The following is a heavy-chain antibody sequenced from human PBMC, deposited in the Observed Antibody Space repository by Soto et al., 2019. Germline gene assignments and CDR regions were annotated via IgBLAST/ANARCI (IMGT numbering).Heavy chain of an antibody. CDR2: IRDSDSGGST. J-gene: IGHJ4*02. Sequence: EVQLLESGGGLVQPGGSLRLSCAASGFTFSNSAMTWVRQAPAKGLEWVSTIRDSDSGGSTFYADSVKGRFTISRDDSKNTLYLQMSILRAEDTAMYYCAKVRVGIDVDFDYWGQGALVTVSS. D-gene: IGHD2-21*01. V-gene: IGHV3-23*01. CDR1: GFTFSNSA. CDR3: AKVRVGIDVDFDY.